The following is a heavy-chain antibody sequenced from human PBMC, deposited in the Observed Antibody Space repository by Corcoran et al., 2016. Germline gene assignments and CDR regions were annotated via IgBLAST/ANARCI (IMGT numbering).Heavy chain of an antibody. CDR3: AIVSGITIYGVEADEAFDI. CDR1: GGTFSSYA. V-gene: IGHV1-69*06. CDR2: IIPIFGTA. J-gene: IGHJ3*02. D-gene: IGHD3-3*01. Sequence: QVQLVQSGAEVKKPGSSVNVSCTASGGTFSSYAISWVRPAPGQGLEWMGGIIPIFGTANYAQKFQGRVTITGDKSTSTAYMELSSLGSEDTAVDYCAIVSGITIYGVEADEAFDIWGQGTMVTVSS.